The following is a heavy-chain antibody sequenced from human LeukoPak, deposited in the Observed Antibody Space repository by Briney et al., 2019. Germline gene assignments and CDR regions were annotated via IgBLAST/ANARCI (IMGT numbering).Heavy chain of an antibody. Sequence: SETLSLTCTVSGGSISSHYWSWFRQTPGERPEWIAFIYYSGTTNYNPSLKGRVTISIDSSKNQFSLKLSSVTAADTAIYYCARGTGFYDSSGHYYWGYFDSWGLGTLVRVSS. D-gene: IGHD3-22*01. CDR2: IYYSGTT. V-gene: IGHV4-59*11. CDR3: ARGTGFYDSSGHYYWGYFDS. CDR1: GGSISSHY. J-gene: IGHJ4*02.